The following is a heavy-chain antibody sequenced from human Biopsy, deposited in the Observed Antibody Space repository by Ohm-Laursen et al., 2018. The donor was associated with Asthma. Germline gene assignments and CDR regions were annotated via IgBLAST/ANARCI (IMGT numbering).Heavy chain of an antibody. CDR3: VGGSSSWHHGPFHYYYGLDV. V-gene: IGHV4-39*01. D-gene: IGHD6-19*01. CDR2: MYHSGSP. Sequence: PPGTLSLTCTVSGGSITSSSYYWGWIRQPPGKGMEWIGSMYHSGSPYYHPSLKSRATISVDTSKNQFSLKLTSVTAADTAVYYCVGGSSSWHHGPFHYYYGLDVWGQGTTATVSS. J-gene: IGHJ6*02. CDR1: GGSITSSSYY.